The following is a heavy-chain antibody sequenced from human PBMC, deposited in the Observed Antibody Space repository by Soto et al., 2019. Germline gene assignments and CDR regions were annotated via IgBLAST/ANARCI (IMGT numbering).Heavy chain of an antibody. CDR1: GFTFSSYA. CDR3: AKDLTVTPGGYFQH. CDR2: ISGSGGST. V-gene: IGHV3-23*01. D-gene: IGHD4-17*01. Sequence: EVQLLESGGGLVQPGGSLRLSCAASGFTFSSYAMSWVRQAPGKGLEWVSAISGSGGSTYNADSVKGRFTISRDNSKNTLYLQMNSLRAGDTAVYYGAKDLTVTPGGYFQHWGQGTLVTVSS. J-gene: IGHJ1*01.